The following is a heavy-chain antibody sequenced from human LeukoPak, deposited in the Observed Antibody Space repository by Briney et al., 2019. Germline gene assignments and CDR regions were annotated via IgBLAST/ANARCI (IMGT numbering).Heavy chain of an antibody. CDR1: GFTLQTFG. J-gene: IGHJ4*02. CDR2: ISFDGSYK. V-gene: IGHV3-30*03. Sequence: GGSLRLSRAVSGFTLQTFGMDWGRQTPGKGLEWVALISFDGSYKYYTDSVKVRFTIPRDNSKNTLYLQMDSLRVEDTAVYYCARASIAAAGTLDYWGQGTLVTVSS. D-gene: IGHD6-13*01. CDR3: ARASIAAAGTLDY.